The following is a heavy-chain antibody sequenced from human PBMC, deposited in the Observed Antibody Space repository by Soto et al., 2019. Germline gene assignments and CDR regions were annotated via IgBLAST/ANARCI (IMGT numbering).Heavy chain of an antibody. V-gene: IGHV3-11*06. CDR2: ISPKSTFR. CDR3: VRGGGGGLFEH. J-gene: IGHJ4*02. Sequence: LRLSCATSGFPFNDYYMTWIRQAPGKGLEWLSHISPKSTFRNYADSVKGRFTTSRDNTESSLFLQMNSLGVDDTAVYSCVRGGGGGLFEHWGQGVLVTVSS. D-gene: IGHD2-21*01. CDR1: GFPFNDYY.